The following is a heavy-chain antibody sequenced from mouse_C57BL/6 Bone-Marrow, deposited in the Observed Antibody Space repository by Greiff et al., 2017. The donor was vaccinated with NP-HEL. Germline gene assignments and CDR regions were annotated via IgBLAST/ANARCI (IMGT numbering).Heavy chain of an antibody. CDR2: IYPRSGNT. V-gene: IGHV1-81*01. CDR3: AREEGYYYGSSYGFAY. Sequence: QVQLKESGAELARPGASVKLSCKASGYTFTSYGISWVKQRTGQGLEWIGEIYPRSGNTYYNEKFKGKATLTADKSSSTAYMELRSLTSEDSAVYFCAREEGYYYGSSYGFAYWGQGTLVTVSA. D-gene: IGHD1-1*01. CDR1: GYTFTSYG. J-gene: IGHJ3*01.